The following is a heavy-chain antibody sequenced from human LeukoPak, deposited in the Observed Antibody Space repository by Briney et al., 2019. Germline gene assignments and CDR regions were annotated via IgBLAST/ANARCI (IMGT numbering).Heavy chain of an antibody. CDR1: GFTFSSYA. CDR2: ISYDGSNK. J-gene: IGHJ4*02. Sequence: GKSLRLSCAASGFTFSSYAMHWVRQAPGKGLEWVAVISYDGSNKYYADSVKGRFTISRDNSKNTLYLQMNSLRAEDTAVYYCARDSGYYDILTQFDYWGQGTLVTVSS. CDR3: ARDSGYYDILTQFDY. V-gene: IGHV3-30-3*01. D-gene: IGHD3-9*01.